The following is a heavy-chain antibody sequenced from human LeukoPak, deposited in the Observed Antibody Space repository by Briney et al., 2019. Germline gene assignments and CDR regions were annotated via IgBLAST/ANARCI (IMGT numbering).Heavy chain of an antibody. J-gene: IGHJ6*03. V-gene: IGHV2-70*04. CDR2: VDWDGDK. Sequence: SGPALVKPTQTLTLTCTFSGFSLTTSGMRVSWIRQTPGRALEWLARVDWDGDKYYSTSLKTRLTISKDTSKNQVVLIMTNMDPVVTATYYCARSLSESYYRYYIDVWGKGTTVTASS. CDR3: ARSLSESYYRYYIDV. CDR1: GFSLTTSGMR.